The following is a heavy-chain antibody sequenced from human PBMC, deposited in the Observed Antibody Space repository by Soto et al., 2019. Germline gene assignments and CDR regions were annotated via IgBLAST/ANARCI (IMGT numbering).Heavy chain of an antibody. D-gene: IGHD7-27*01. CDR1: GYTFTSYD. J-gene: IGHJ4*02. Sequence: QVQLVQSGAEVKKPGASVKVSCKASGYTFTSYDINWVRQAPGQGLEWMGWMNANSGNTGYAQKYESRVNMTRNTSISTAYMELTSLTSEDTAVYYYARDNVGMVDYGGQGTLVTVSS. CDR2: MNANSGNT. V-gene: IGHV1-8*01. CDR3: ARDNVGMVDY.